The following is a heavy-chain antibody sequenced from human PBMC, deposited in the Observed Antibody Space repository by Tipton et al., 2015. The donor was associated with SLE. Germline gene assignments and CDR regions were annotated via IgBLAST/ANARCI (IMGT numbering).Heavy chain of an antibody. CDR1: GGSFTGYY. CDR2: INHSGST. CDR3: ATRGYDFWSGYYIGIPLQH. V-gene: IGHV4-34*01. J-gene: IGHJ1*01. D-gene: IGHD3-3*01. Sequence: GLVKPSETLSLTCAVYGGSFTGYYWSWIRQPPGKGLEWIGEINHSGSTNYNPSLKSRVTISVDTSKNQFSLKLSSVTAADTAVYYCATRGYDFWSGYYIGIPLQHWGQGTLVTVSS.